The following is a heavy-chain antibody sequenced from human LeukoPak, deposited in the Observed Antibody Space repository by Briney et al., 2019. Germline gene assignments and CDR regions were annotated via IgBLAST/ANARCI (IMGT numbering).Heavy chain of an antibody. CDR2: ISSSSSYI. CDR3: ARAYDFWSGYFLRPSYGMDV. CDR1: GFTFSSYS. V-gene: IGHV3-21*01. Sequence: GGSLRLSCAASGFTFSSYSMNWVRQAPGKGREWVSSISSSSSYIYYADSVKGRFTISRDNAKNSLYLQMNSLRAEDTAVYYCARAYDFWSGYFLRPSYGMDVWGQGTTVTVSS. J-gene: IGHJ6*02. D-gene: IGHD3-3*01.